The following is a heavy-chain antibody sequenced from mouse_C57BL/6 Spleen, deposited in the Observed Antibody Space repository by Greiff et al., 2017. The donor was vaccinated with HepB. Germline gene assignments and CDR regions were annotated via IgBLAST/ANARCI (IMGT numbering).Heavy chain of an antibody. J-gene: IGHJ1*03. CDR1: GFTFTDYY. V-gene: IGHV7-3*01. Sequence: VQLQESGGGLVQPGGSLSLSCAASGFTFTDYYMSWVRQPPGKALEWLGFIRNKANGYTTEYSASVKGRFTISRDNSQSILYLQMNALRAEDSATYYCARSTVVALHWYFDVWGTGTTVTVSS. D-gene: IGHD1-1*01. CDR2: IRNKANGYTT. CDR3: ARSTVVALHWYFDV.